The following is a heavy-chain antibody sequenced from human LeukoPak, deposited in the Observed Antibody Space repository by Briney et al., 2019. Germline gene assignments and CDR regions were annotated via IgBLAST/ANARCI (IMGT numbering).Heavy chain of an antibody. Sequence: GGSLRLSCAASGFTFSSYGMHWVRQAPGKGLEWVAVMWYDGSDKNYADSVKGRFSISRDDSKNTVYLQMNSLRAEDTAVYYCAKDQTRGAPVSWYLPDYWGQGTLVTVSS. CDR3: AKDQTRGAPVSWYLPDY. V-gene: IGHV3-33*03. J-gene: IGHJ4*02. D-gene: IGHD3-10*01. CDR1: GFTFSSYG. CDR2: MWYDGSDK.